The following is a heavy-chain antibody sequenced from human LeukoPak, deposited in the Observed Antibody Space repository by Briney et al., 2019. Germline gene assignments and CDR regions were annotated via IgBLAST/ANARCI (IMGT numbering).Heavy chain of an antibody. CDR1: GGSFSGYY. V-gene: IGHV4-34*01. Sequence: SETLSLTCAVYGGSFSGYYWSWIRQPPGKGLEWIGEINHSGSINYNPSLKSRVTISVDTSKNQFSLKLSSVTAADTAVYYCARALSITMVRGTPYMDVWGKGTTVTVSS. D-gene: IGHD3-10*01. J-gene: IGHJ6*03. CDR2: INHSGSI. CDR3: ARALSITMVRGTPYMDV.